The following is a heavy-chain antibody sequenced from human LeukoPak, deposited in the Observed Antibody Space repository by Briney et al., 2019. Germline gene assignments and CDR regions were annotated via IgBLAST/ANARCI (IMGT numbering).Heavy chain of an antibody. CDR3: ARLPPRYSSSWYPRGYYFAY. V-gene: IGHV4-34*01. D-gene: IGHD6-13*01. CDR2: INHCGST. Sequence: SETLSLTCAVYGGSFSGYYWSWIRQPPGKGLEWIGEINHCGSTSYNPSRHSRVTISVDTSKSQFSLKLSSVTAADTAVYYCARLPPRYSSSWYPRGYYFAYGGQGTLVTVSS. CDR1: GGSFSGYY. J-gene: IGHJ4*02.